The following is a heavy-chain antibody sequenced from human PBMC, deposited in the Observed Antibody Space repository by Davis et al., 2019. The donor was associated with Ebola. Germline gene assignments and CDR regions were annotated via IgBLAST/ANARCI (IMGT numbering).Heavy chain of an antibody. CDR1: GFTFSGYA. D-gene: IGHD2-15*01. V-gene: IGHV3-23*01. Sequence: GGSLRLSCAASGFTFSGYAMNWVRQAPGKGLEWVSTVSGSGGSAYYADSVKGRFTISRDNSKNTLYLQMNSLRAEDTAVYYCAKGDCSGGICYPDYWGQGTLVTVSS. CDR2: VSGSGGSA. J-gene: IGHJ4*02. CDR3: AKGDCSGGICYPDY.